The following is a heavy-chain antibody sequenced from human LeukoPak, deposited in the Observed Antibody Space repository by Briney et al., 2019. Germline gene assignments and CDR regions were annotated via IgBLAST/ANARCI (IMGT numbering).Heavy chain of an antibody. V-gene: IGHV3-23*01. J-gene: IGHJ4*02. CDR1: GFTFSSYA. CDR3: AKGYSSGWSGFSAFDY. D-gene: IGHD6-19*01. Sequence: GGSLRLSCAASGFTFSSYAVSWDRQAPGKGLEWVSAISGSGGSTYYADSVKGRFTLSRDNSKNTLYLQMNSLRAEDTAVCYCAKGYSSGWSGFSAFDYWGQGTLVTVSS. CDR2: ISGSGGST.